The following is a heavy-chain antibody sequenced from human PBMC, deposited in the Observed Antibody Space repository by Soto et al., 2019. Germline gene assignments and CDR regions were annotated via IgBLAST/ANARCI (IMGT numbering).Heavy chain of an antibody. CDR3: AKGSGYSYGTHFNC. J-gene: IGHJ4*02. Sequence: PGGSLRLSCAASGFTFSSYAMTWVRQAPGKGLEWVSGISGSGGSTHYADSVKGRFTISRDDSENTLYLQMNSLRAEDTSVYYCAKGSGYSYGTHFNCWGQGTLVTVPQ. CDR2: ISGSGGST. D-gene: IGHD5-18*01. CDR1: GFTFSSYA. V-gene: IGHV3-23*01.